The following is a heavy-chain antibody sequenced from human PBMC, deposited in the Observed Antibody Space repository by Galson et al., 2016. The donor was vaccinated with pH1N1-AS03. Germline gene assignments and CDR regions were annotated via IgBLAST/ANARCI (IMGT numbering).Heavy chain of an antibody. CDR1: GYKFTNYW. J-gene: IGHJ4*02. D-gene: IGHD1-26*01. V-gene: IGHV5-51*01. CDR2: IYPGDSDT. Sequence: QSGAEVKKPGESLKISCKGSGYKFTNYWTGWVRQMPGQGLEWMGSIYPGDSDTRYSPSFQGQVTISADKSISTAYLQWSSLKASDTAMYYWARRVSYTGSYPLDYWGQGTLVTVSS. CDR3: ARRVSYTGSYPLDY.